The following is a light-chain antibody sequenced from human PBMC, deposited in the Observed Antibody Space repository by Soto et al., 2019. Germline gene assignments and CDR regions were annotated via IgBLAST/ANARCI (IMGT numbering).Light chain of an antibody. J-gene: IGKJ2*01. V-gene: IGKV3-20*01. CDR1: QSVDSSF. CDR2: GAS. CDR3: QQYHTSSYT. Sequence: ENVLTQSPGTLSLSPGERATLSCRASQSVDSSFLAWYQQKPGQAPRLLIYGASNRASGISDRFSGSGSGTDFTLTISRLEPEDFAVYYCQQYHTSSYTFGQGTKLEIK.